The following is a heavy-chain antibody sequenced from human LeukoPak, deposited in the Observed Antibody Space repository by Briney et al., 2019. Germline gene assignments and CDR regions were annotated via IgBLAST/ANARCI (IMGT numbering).Heavy chain of an antibody. J-gene: IGHJ3*02. CDR2: IYYSGSA. Sequence: SETLSLTCTVSGGSISSYYWSWIRQPPGKGLEWIGYIYYSGSANYNPSLKSRVTISVDTSKNQFSLKLSSVAAADTAVYYCARVRSYYDSTRAFDIWGQGTMVTVSS. V-gene: IGHV4-59*01. D-gene: IGHD3-22*01. CDR1: GGSISSYY. CDR3: ARVRSYYDSTRAFDI.